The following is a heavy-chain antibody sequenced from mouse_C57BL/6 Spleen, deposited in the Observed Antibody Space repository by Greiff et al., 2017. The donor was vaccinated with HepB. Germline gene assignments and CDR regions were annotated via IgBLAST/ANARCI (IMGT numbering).Heavy chain of an antibody. CDR3: ARSSYYDYAMDY. D-gene: IGHD2-1*01. J-gene: IGHJ4*01. CDR2: IRNKANGYTT. Sequence: DVHLVESGGGLVQPGGSLSLSCAASGFTFTDYYMSWVRQPPGKALEWLGFIRNKANGYTTEYSASVKGRFTISRDNSQSILYLQMNALRAEDSATYYCARSSYYDYAMDYWGQGTSVTVSS. V-gene: IGHV7-3*01. CDR1: GFTFTDYY.